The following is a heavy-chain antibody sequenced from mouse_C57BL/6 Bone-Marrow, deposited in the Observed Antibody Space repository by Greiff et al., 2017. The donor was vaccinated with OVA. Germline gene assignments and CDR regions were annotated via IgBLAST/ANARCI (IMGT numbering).Heavy chain of an antibody. D-gene: IGHD1-1*01. V-gene: IGHV1-59*01. Sequence: QVQLQQPGAELVRPGTSVKLSCKASGYTFTSYWMHWVKQRPGQGLEWIGVIDPSDSYTNYNQKFKGKATLTVDTPSSTAYMQLSSLTSEDSAVYYCARGDDYYGKRAMDYWGQGTSVTVSS. CDR3: ARGDDYYGKRAMDY. CDR2: IDPSDSYT. CDR1: GYTFTSYW. J-gene: IGHJ4*01.